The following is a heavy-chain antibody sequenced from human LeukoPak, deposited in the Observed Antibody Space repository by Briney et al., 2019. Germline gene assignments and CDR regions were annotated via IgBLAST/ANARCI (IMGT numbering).Heavy chain of an antibody. Sequence: GGSLRLSCAASGFTFSSYWMSWVRQAPGKGLERVANIKQDGSEKYYVDSVKGRFTISRDNAKNSLYLQMNSLRAEDTAVYYCARDREAVAGTPDIWGQGTMVTVSS. J-gene: IGHJ3*02. CDR3: ARDREAVAGTPDI. CDR2: IKQDGSEK. V-gene: IGHV3-7*01. D-gene: IGHD6-19*01. CDR1: GFTFSSYW.